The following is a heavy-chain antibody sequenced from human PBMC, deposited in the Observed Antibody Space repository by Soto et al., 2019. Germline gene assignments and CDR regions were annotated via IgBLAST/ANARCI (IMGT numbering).Heavy chain of an antibody. Sequence: QLQLQESGPGLVKPSETLSLTCSVSGDSISSSSYYWGWIRQPPGKGLEWIGTINYSGSTYYNPSLKSRVSISVDPAKSQFSLKVSSVTAADTAVYYCASLYGDYVPYWGQGILVSVSS. CDR1: GDSISSSSYY. CDR2: INYSGST. J-gene: IGHJ4*02. D-gene: IGHD4-17*01. V-gene: IGHV4-39*01. CDR3: ASLYGDYVPY.